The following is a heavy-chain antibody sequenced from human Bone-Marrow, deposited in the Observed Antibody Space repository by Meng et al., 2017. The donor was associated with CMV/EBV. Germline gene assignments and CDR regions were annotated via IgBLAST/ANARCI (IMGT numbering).Heavy chain of an antibody. Sequence: GESLKISCAASGFTFSSYSMNWVRQAPGKGLEWVSSISSSSSYIYYADSVKGRFTISRDNAKNSLYLQMNSLRAEDTAVYYCARDRIAAAGTLMGSMDVWGQGTTVTVSS. J-gene: IGHJ6*02. D-gene: IGHD6-13*01. CDR3: ARDRIAAAGTLMGSMDV. V-gene: IGHV3-21*01. CDR1: GFTFSSYS. CDR2: ISSSSSYI.